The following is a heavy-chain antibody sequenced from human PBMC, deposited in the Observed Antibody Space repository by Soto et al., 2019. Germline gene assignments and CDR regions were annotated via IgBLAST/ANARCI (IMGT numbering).Heavy chain of an antibody. Sequence: QVQLVQSGAEVKKPGASVKVYCKASGYTFTDYYMHWVRQAPGQGLEWMGWIDANSGDKYSPQKLQGKVTMTRYTSLSTACMEVTRLRTDDTAMYFCARVPPPYVTITFYFSYYFGMDVWGHGTTVMVSS. V-gene: IGHV1-2*02. CDR3: ARVPPPYVTITFYFSYYFGMDV. J-gene: IGHJ6*02. D-gene: IGHD3-10*01. CDR1: GYTFTDYY. CDR2: IDANSGDK.